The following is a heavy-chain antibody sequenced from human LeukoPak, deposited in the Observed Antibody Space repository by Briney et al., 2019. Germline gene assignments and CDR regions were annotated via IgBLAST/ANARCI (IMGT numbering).Heavy chain of an antibody. CDR3: ARDRCSGGSCGLDY. D-gene: IGHD2-15*01. J-gene: IGHJ4*02. V-gene: IGHV3-48*03. CDR1: GFTHCIYD. CDR2: ISSSGSTI. Sequence: PGGSLRLSCAASGFTHCIYDMLWLPQAPGKALEGGTYISSSGSTIYYADSVKGRFTISRDNAKNSLYLQMNSLRAEDTAVYYCARDRCSGGSCGLDYWGQGTLVTVSS.